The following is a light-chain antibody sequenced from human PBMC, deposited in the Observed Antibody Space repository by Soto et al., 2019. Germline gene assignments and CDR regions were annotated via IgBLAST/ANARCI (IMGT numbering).Light chain of an antibody. J-gene: IGLJ3*02. Sequence: HSALTQPASVSVSPGQSITISCTGTSSDVGGYNYVSWYQRHPGKAPKLMIYEVTKLPSGVSLRFSGSRSCNTASLTISGLQADDEADYYCSSYTSSSTWVFGGGTKLTVL. CDR3: SSYTSSSTWV. CDR1: SSDVGGYNY. CDR2: EVT. V-gene: IGLV2-14*01.